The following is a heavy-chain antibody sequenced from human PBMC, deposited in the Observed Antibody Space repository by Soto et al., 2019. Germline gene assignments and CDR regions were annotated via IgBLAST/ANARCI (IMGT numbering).Heavy chain of an antibody. Sequence: GGSLRLSCAASGFTFSNAWTSWVRQAPGKGLEWGGRIKSKTDGGTTDYAAPVKGRFTISRDDSKNTLYLQMNSLKTEDTAMYYCTADDACRTYYYDSSGYENFDYWGQGTLVTVSS. CDR2: IKSKTDGGTT. D-gene: IGHD3-22*01. J-gene: IGHJ4*02. CDR3: TADDACRTYYYDSSGYENFDY. CDR1: GFTFSNAW. V-gene: IGHV3-15*01.